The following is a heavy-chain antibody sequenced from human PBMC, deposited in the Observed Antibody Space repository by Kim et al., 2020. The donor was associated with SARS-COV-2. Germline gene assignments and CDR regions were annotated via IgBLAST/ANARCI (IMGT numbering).Heavy chain of an antibody. CDR3: ARGRYYDSSGYYFG. D-gene: IGHD3-22*01. Sequence: NPSLKSRVTISVDTSENQFSLKLSSVTAADTAVYYCARGRYYDSSGYYFGWGQGTLVTVSS. J-gene: IGHJ4*02. V-gene: IGHV4-34*01.